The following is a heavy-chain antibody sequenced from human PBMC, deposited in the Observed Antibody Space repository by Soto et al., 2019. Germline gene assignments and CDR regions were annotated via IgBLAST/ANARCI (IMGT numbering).Heavy chain of an antibody. Sequence: GGSLRLSCAASGFTLSIYEMNWVRQAPGKGLEWLSYISTSSASIYYADSVEGRFTVSRDNAKNSLYLQMNSLRAEDTAVYYCARAGGSGSYYPSIDYWGQGTPVTVSS. CDR1: GFTLSIYE. CDR2: ISTSSASI. D-gene: IGHD3-10*01. J-gene: IGHJ4*02. CDR3: ARAGGSGSYYPSIDY. V-gene: IGHV3-48*03.